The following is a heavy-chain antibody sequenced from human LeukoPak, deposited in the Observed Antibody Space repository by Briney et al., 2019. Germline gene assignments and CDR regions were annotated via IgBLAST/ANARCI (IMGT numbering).Heavy chain of an antibody. J-gene: IGHJ5*02. CDR2: ISGSGGST. V-gene: IGHV3-23*01. CDR3: AAFRDYNWFDP. CDR1: GFTFSDYY. Sequence: GGSLRLSCTASGFTFSDYYMSWVRQAPGKGLEWVSAISGSGGSTYYADSVKGRFTISRDNSKNTLYLQMNSLRAEDTAVYYCAAFRDYNWFDPWGQGTLVTVSS. D-gene: IGHD3/OR15-3a*01.